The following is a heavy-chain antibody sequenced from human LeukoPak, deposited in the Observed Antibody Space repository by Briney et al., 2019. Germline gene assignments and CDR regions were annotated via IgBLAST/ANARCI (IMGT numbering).Heavy chain of an antibody. CDR3: AKDRKTTVVPYFDY. CDR1: GFTVSSNY. V-gene: IGHV3-53*01. D-gene: IGHD4-23*01. Sequence: GGSLRLSCAASGFTVSSNYMSWVRQAPGKGLEWVSVIYSGGSTYYADSVKGRFTTSRDNSKNTLYLQMNSLRAEDTAVYYCAKDRKTTVVPYFDYWGQGTLVTVSS. CDR2: IYSGGST. J-gene: IGHJ4*02.